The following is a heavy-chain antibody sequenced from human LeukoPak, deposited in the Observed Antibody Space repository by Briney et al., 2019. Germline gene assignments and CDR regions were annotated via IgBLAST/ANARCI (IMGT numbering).Heavy chain of an antibody. CDR1: EFTFNSYN. V-gene: IGHV3-21*01. D-gene: IGHD2/OR15-2a*01. CDR2: ISSSSNYI. Sequence: GGSLRLSCAASEFTFNSYNMNWVRQAPGKGLEWVSSISSSSNYIYYADSVKGRFTISRDNAKNSLYLQMKSLRAEDTAVYYCARGKTSQNIVTRKTYNWFDPWGQGTLVTVSS. CDR3: ARGKTSQNIVTRKTYNWFDP. J-gene: IGHJ5*02.